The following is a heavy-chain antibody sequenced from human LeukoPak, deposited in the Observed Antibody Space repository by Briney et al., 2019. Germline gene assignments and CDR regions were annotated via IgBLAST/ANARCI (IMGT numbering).Heavy chain of an antibody. V-gene: IGHV3-9*01. J-gene: IGHJ4*02. CDR2: ISWNSGSI. Sequence: PGRSLRLSCAASGFTFDDYAMHWVRQAPGKGLEWVSGISWNSGSIGYADSVKGRFTISRDNAKNSLYLQMNRRRAEDTALYYRAKDMRAGDYEILIGYLDYCGQGNLVT. D-gene: IGHD3-9*01. CDR1: GFTFDDYA. CDR3: AKDMRAGDYEILIGYLDY.